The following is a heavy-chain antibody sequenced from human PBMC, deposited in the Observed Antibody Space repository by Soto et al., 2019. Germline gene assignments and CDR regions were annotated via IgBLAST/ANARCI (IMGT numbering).Heavy chain of an antibody. CDR2: IYHSGST. Sequence: QVQLQESGPGLVKPSGTLSLTCAVSGGSISSSNWWSWVRQPPGKGLEWIGEIYHSGSTNYNPSLKSRVTISVDKSKNQFSLKLSSVTAADTAVYYCARGRTAHYGDYPASYYYYGMDVWGQGTTVTVSS. D-gene: IGHD4-17*01. CDR3: ARGRTAHYGDYPASYYYYGMDV. J-gene: IGHJ6*02. CDR1: GGSISSSNW. V-gene: IGHV4-4*02.